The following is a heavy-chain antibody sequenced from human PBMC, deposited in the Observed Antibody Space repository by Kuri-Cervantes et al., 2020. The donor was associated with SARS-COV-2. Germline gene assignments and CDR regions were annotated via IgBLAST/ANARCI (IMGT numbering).Heavy chain of an antibody. Sequence: GESLKISCAASGFTFSSYGMHWVRQAPGKGLEWVAFIRYDGSNKYYADSVKGRFTISRDNSKNTLYLQMNSLRAEDTAVYYCARDGSLGIFGPYYFDYWGQGTLVTVSS. V-gene: IGHV3-30*02. CDR1: GFTFSSYG. CDR2: IRYDGSNK. CDR3: ARDGSLGIFGPYYFDY. D-gene: IGHD3-3*01. J-gene: IGHJ4*02.